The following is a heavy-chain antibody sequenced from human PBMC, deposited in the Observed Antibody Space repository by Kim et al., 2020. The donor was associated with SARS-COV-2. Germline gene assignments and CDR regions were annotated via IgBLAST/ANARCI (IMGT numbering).Heavy chain of an antibody. Sequence: SETLSLTCTVSGGSISSSSYYWGWIRQPPGKGLEWIGSIYYSGSTYYNPSLKSRVTISVDTSKNQFSLKLSSVTAADTAVYYCARHRRSDYYYYYGMDVWGQGTTVTVSS. CDR2: IYYSGST. CDR1: GGSISSSSYY. D-gene: IGHD1-26*01. CDR3: ARHRRSDYYYYYGMDV. J-gene: IGHJ6*02. V-gene: IGHV4-39*01.